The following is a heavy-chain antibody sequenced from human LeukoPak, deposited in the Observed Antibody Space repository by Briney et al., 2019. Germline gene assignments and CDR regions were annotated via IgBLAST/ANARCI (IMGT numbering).Heavy chain of an antibody. D-gene: IGHD2-15*01. CDR2: IKSKTDGGTT. Sequence: GGSLRLSCAASGFTFSNAWMSWVRQAPGKGLEWVGRIKSKTDGGTTDYAAPVKGRFTISRDDSKNTLYLQMNSLKTEDTAVYYCHYYCSGGSCYPGIDYWGQGTLVTVSS. J-gene: IGHJ4*02. CDR1: GFTFSNAW. CDR3: HYYCSGGSCYPGIDY. V-gene: IGHV3-15*01.